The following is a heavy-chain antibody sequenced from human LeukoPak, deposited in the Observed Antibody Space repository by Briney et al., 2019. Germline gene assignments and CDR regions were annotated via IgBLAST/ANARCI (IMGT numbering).Heavy chain of an antibody. CDR3: ARLPTGTDNWFDP. J-gene: IGHJ5*02. Sequence: GESLKISCKGSGYSINNYWIGWVRQMPGKGLEWMGIIYPADSDIRYSPSFQGQVTISADKSISTAYLQWSSLKASDTAMYYCARLPTGTDNWFDPWGQGTLVTVSS. D-gene: IGHD1-1*01. CDR1: GYSINNYW. V-gene: IGHV5-51*01. CDR2: IYPADSDI.